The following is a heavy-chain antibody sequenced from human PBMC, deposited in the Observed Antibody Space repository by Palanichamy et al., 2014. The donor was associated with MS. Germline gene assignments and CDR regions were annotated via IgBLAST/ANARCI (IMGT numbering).Heavy chain of an antibody. J-gene: IGHJ4*02. CDR3: TKDCSGTYYTSDY. CDR1: GFIFSDYP. Sequence: QLVESGGGLVQPGGSLRLSCAASGFIFSDYPMTWVCQAPGKGLEWVSTITGDSGGTYYADSVKGRFTISRGNSKNTLSLQMHSLRGEDTAVYFCTKDCSGTYYTSDYWGQGTLVTVSS. V-gene: IGHV3-23*04. CDR2: ITGDSGGT. D-gene: IGHD1-26*01.